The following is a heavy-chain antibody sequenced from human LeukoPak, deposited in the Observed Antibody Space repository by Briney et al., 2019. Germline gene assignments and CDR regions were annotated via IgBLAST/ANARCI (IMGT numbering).Heavy chain of an antibody. Sequence: PSQTLSLTCTVSGGSISSGGYYWSWIRQPPGKGLEWVGYIYHSGSTYYNPSLKSRVTISVDTSKNQFSLKLSSVTAADTAVYYCARVRDSGSYSYLDYWGQGTLVTVSS. V-gene: IGHV4-30-2*01. D-gene: IGHD1-26*01. CDR1: GGSISSGGYY. CDR2: IYHSGST. J-gene: IGHJ4*02. CDR3: ARVRDSGSYSYLDY.